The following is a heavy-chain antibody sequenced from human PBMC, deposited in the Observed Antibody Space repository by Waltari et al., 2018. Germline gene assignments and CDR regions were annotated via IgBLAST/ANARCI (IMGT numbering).Heavy chain of an antibody. Sequence: QLQLQESGPGLVKPSETLSLTCTVSGGSISSSSYYWGWIRQPPRKGLEWIGSIYYSGSTYYNPSLKSRVTISVDTSKNQFSLKLSSVTAADTAVYYCARPPGADTAMAIDAFDIWGQGTMVTVSS. CDR2: IYYSGST. D-gene: IGHD5-18*01. CDR3: ARPPGADTAMAIDAFDI. CDR1: GGSISSSSYY. V-gene: IGHV4-39*01. J-gene: IGHJ3*02.